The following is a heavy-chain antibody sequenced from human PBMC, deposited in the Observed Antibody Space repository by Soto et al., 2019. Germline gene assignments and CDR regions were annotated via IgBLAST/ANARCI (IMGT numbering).Heavy chain of an antibody. D-gene: IGHD3-22*01. CDR1: GYTFTSYA. V-gene: IGHV1-3*01. CDR3: ARAPNYYASSGHAFDI. J-gene: IGHJ3*02. Sequence: ASVKVSCKASGYTFTSYAMHWVRQAPGQRLEWMGWINAGNGNTKYSQKFQGRVTITRDTSASTAYMELSSLRSEDTAVYYCARAPNYYASSGHAFDIWGQGTMVTVS. CDR2: INAGNGNT.